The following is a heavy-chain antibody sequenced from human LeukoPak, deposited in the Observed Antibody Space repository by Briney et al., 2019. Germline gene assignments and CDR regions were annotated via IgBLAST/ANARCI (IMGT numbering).Heavy chain of an antibody. CDR3: AKKDGLVTTGYYYGMDV. V-gene: IGHV3-23*01. D-gene: IGHD4-17*01. J-gene: IGHJ6*02. CDR2: ISGSGGST. Sequence: GGSLRLSCAASGFTFSSYAMSWVRQAPGKGLEWVSAISGSGGSTYYADSVKGRFTISRDNSKNTLYLQMNSLRAEDTAVYYCAKKDGLVTTGYYYGMDVWGQGTTVTVSS. CDR1: GFTFSSYA.